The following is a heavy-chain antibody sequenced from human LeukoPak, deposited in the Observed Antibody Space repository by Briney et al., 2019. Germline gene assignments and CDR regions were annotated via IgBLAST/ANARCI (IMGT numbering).Heavy chain of an antibody. CDR2: ISTYDDNI. D-gene: IGHD2-21*01. V-gene: IGHV1-18*01. Sequence: GASVKVSCKASGYTFTTYGLSWVRQAPGQGLEWLGWISTYDDNIKYAQSLQGRLTLTIDTSTSTAYMELRSLTSDDTAVYYCARGLHISVRAPPDFWGQGTLVTVSS. J-gene: IGHJ4*02. CDR1: GYTFTTYG. CDR3: ARGLHISVRAPPDF.